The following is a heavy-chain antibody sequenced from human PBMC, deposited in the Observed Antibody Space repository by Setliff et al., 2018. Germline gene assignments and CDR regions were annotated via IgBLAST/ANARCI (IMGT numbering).Heavy chain of an antibody. CDR3: VRVEAGYCSSTSCYVVGAFDI. D-gene: IGHD2-2*03. CDR2: IQTGGST. CDR1: GDSMNDNH. V-gene: IGHV4-4*08. J-gene: IGHJ3*02. Sequence: KTSETLSLTCNVSGDSMNDNHWTWIRQPPGKGLEWIGYIQTGGSTNYNPSLKSRVNISVDTSKKQFSLKLSSVTAADTAVYYCVRVEAGYCSSTSCYVVGAFDIWGQGTMVTVSS.